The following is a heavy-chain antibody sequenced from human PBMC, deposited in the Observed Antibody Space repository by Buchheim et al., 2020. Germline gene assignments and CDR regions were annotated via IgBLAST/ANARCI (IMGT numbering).Heavy chain of an antibody. V-gene: IGHV4-39*01. CDR1: GGSISSSSYY. CDR3: ASSGRIFWSGYQNTYGMDV. CDR2: IYYSGST. Sequence: QLQLQESGPGLVKPSETLSLTCTVSGGSISSSSYYWGWIRQPPGKGLEWIGSIYYSGSTYYNPSLKSRVTISVDTSKNQFSLKLSSVTAADTAVYYCASSGRIFWSGYQNTYGMDVWGQGTT. D-gene: IGHD3-3*01. J-gene: IGHJ6*02.